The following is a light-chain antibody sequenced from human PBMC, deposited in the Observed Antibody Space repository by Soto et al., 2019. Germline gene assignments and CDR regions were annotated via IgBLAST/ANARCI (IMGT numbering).Light chain of an antibody. CDR1: QSISSW. V-gene: IGKV1-5*01. Sequence: GDRVTITCRASQSISSWLAWYQQKPGKAPKLLIYDASSLESGVPSRFSGSGSGTEFTLTISSLQPDDFGSYYCQQSYTSPVTFGGGTKVDIK. CDR2: DAS. CDR3: QQSYTSPVT. J-gene: IGKJ4*01.